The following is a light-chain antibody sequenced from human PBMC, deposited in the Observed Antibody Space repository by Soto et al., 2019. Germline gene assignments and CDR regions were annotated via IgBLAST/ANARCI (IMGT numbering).Light chain of an antibody. J-gene: IGKJ1*01. V-gene: IGKV4-1*01. CDR2: WAS. CDR1: QSVLYSSSNKDY. CDR3: QQYSLGRT. Sequence: DIVMTQSPDSLAVSLGERATINCKSSQSVLYSSSNKDYLAWYQQKPGQPPKLLIYWASTRESGVPDRFSGSGSGTDFTLTISSLQAEDVAVYYCQQYSLGRTFGQGTKVEI.